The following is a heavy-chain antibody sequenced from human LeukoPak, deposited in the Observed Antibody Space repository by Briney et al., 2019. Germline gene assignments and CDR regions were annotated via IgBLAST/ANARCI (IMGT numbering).Heavy chain of an antibody. Sequence: GGSLRLSCAASGFTFSSYEMNWVRQAPGKGLEWVSYISSSGSSIYYADSVKGRFTISRDNTKNSLYLQMNSLRAEDTAVYYCARVLGYYDSSTYYSPWAFDIWGQGTMVTVSS. CDR3: ARVLGYYDSSTYYSPWAFDI. CDR2: ISSSGSSI. J-gene: IGHJ3*02. V-gene: IGHV3-48*03. D-gene: IGHD3-22*01. CDR1: GFTFSSYE.